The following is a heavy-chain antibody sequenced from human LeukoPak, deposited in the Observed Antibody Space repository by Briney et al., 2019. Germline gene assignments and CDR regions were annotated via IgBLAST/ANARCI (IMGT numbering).Heavy chain of an antibody. D-gene: IGHD3-10*01. CDR2: TNSDGSTT. CDR1: GFTFSGSA. CDR3: GRGMRDYYGLDY. V-gene: IGHV3-74*01. Sequence: GGSLRLSCAASGFTFSGSAMHWVRQASGKGLVWVSHTNSDGSTTDYADSVRGRFTISRDNAKNTLYLHMNSLTVEDTAVYYCGRGMRDYYGLDYWGQGILVTVSS. J-gene: IGHJ4*02.